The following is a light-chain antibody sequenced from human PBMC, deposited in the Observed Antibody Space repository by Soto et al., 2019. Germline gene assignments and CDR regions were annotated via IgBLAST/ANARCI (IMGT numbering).Light chain of an antibody. CDR3: QQSYFILGT. CDR2: DAS. CDR1: QNVNNW. J-gene: IGKJ1*01. V-gene: IGKV1-5*01. Sequence: DIQMTQFPSALSASVGDRVTITCRASQNVNNWLAWYQHKPGKAPQLLIYDASVLETGVPSRFSGSGSGTEFTLTISNLLREDFATYYCQQSYFILGTFGRGTKVDIK.